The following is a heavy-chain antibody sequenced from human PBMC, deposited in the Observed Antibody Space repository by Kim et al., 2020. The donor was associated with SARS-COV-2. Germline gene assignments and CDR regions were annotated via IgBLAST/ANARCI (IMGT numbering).Heavy chain of an antibody. Sequence: PSLKSRVTVSVDTSKNQFSLNLNSVTAADTAVYYCAGQVYRDFNEVTWFNSWGQGTLVTVSS. CDR3: AGQVYRDFNEVTWFNS. D-gene: IGHD4-4*01. J-gene: IGHJ5*01. V-gene: IGHV4-39*01.